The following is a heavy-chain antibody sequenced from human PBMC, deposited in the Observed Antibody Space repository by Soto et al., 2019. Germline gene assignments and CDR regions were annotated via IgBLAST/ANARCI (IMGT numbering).Heavy chain of an antibody. CDR3: ARQGIMITFGGARDAFDI. D-gene: IGHD3-16*01. Sequence: GESLKISCQGSGYSFTNYWIGWVRQMPGKGLEWMGIIYPSDSDTKYSPSFQGQVTISADKSISTAYLQWSSLKASDTAMYYCARQGIMITFGGARDAFDIWGQGTMVTVSS. CDR2: IYPSDSDT. J-gene: IGHJ3*02. V-gene: IGHV5-51*01. CDR1: GYSFTNYW.